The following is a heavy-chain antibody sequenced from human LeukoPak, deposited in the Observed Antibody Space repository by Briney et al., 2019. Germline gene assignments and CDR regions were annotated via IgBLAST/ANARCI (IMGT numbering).Heavy chain of an antibody. V-gene: IGHV1-18*01. CDR3: ARAHYYDSSGYVTDY. Sequence: APVKVSCKASGYTFTSYGISWVRQAPGQGLEWMGWISAYNGNTNYAQKLQGRVTMTTDTSTSTAYMELRSLRSDDTAVYYCARAHYYDSSGYVTDYWGQGTQLTVSS. CDR1: GYTFTSYG. J-gene: IGHJ4*02. D-gene: IGHD3-22*01. CDR2: ISAYNGNT.